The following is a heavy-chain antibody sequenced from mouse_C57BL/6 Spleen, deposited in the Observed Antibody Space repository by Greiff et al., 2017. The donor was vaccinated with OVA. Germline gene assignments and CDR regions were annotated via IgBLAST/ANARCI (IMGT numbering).Heavy chain of an antibody. J-gene: IGHJ1*03. Sequence: VKLQQPGAELVRPGSSVKLSCKASGYTFTSYWMHWVKQRPIQGLEWIGNIDPSDSETHYNQKFKDKATLTVDKSSSTAYMQLSSLTSEDSAVYYCARGYYGSSAYFDVWGTGTTVTVSS. CDR2: IDPSDSET. D-gene: IGHD1-1*01. CDR3: ARGYYGSSAYFDV. V-gene: IGHV1-52*01. CDR1: GYTFTSYW.